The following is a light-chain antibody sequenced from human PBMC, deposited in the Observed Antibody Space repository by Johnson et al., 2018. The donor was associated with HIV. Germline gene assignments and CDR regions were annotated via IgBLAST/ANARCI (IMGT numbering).Light chain of an antibody. Sequence: HSVLTQPPSVSAAPGQKVTISCSGSSSNIGNNYVSWYQQLPGTAPKLLIYDNNKRPSGIPDRFSGSKSGTSATLGITGLQTGDEAYYYCGTWDSSLSAVFGTGTKVTVL. CDR2: DNN. V-gene: IGLV1-51*01. J-gene: IGLJ1*01. CDR3: GTWDSSLSAV. CDR1: SSNIGNNY.